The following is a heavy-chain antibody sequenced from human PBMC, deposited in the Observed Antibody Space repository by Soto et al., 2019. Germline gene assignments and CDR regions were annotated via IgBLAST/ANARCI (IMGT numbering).Heavy chain of an antibody. CDR3: AKFLGGIPARPFDS. D-gene: IGHD6-6*01. V-gene: IGHV3-11*01. CDR2: ISGSAITT. CDR1: GFTFSDSY. J-gene: IGHJ4*02. Sequence: QVQLVESGGGLVKPGGSVRLSCAASGFTFSDSYMSWVRQAPGKGLEWVSYISGSAITTSHADSVKGRFTISRDNGKNSVYLQMASLRAEDTAVYYCAKFLGGIPARPFDSWGQGTLVTVSS.